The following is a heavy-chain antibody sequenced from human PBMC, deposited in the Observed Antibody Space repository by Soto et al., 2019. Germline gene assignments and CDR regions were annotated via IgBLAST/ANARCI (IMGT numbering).Heavy chain of an antibody. CDR3: AKDSNDYGDSIFAY. Sequence: GGSLRLSCEASGFTFSSYAMGWVRQAPGKGLEWVSTISDSGSTYYADSVKGRFTISRDNSKNTLYLQMNSLRAEDTAVYYCAKDSNDYGDSIFAYWGQGTLVTVSS. V-gene: IGHV3-23*01. CDR2: ISDSGST. D-gene: IGHD4-17*01. CDR1: GFTFSSYA. J-gene: IGHJ4*02.